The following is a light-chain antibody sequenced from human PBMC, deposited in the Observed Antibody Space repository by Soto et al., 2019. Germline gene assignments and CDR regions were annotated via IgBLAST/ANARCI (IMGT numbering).Light chain of an antibody. CDR2: GAS. J-gene: IGKJ2*01. V-gene: IGKV3-15*01. Sequence: EIVMTQSPATLSVSPGERATLSCRASQSGSTNLAWYQQKPGQAPRLLIYGASTRATGIPATFSASGSGTEFTLSVSSLQYEDFAVYYCQQYNNWPPYTFGQGTKLEIK. CDR3: QQYNNWPPYT. CDR1: QSGSTN.